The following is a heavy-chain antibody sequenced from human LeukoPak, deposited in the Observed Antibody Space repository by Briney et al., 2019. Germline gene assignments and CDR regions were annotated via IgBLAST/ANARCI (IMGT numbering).Heavy chain of an antibody. V-gene: IGHV4-4*07. D-gene: IGHD3-3*01. Sequence: PSETLSLTCTVSGGSISSYYWSWIRQPAGKGLEWIGRIYTSGSTNYNPSLKSRVTMSVDTSKNQFSLKLSSVTAADTAVYYCARGYYDFWSGYYRGLDAFDIWGQGTMVTVSS. CDR2: IYTSGST. CDR1: GGSISSYY. J-gene: IGHJ3*02. CDR3: ARGYYDFWSGYYRGLDAFDI.